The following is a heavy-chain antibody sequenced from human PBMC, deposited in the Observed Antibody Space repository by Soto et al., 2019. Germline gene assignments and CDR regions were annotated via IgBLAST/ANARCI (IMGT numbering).Heavy chain of an antibody. D-gene: IGHD6-13*01. CDR1: GFTFSSYG. J-gene: IGHJ6*02. V-gene: IGHV3-33*01. CDR3: AREGGLYSSSYYYYGMDV. Sequence: PGGSLRLSCAASGFTFSSYGMHWVRQAPGKGLEWVAVIWYDGSNKYYADSVKGRFTISRDNSKNTLYLQMNSLRAEDTAVYYCAREGGLYSSSYYYYGMDVWGQGTTVTVSS. CDR2: IWYDGSNK.